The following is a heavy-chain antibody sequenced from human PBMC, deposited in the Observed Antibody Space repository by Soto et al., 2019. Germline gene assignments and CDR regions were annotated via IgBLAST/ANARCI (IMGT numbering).Heavy chain of an antibody. J-gene: IGHJ4*02. CDR1: GYTFTGYY. D-gene: IGHD1-26*01. V-gene: IGHV1-2*02. CDR3: ARGSPRMGALPTF. Sequence: ASVKVSCKASGYTFTGYYIHWVRQAPGQGLEWMGWINPKSGDTNYAQKFQGRVSMTRDTSITTAYMEVSRLKSDDTAVYYCARGSPRMGALPTFWGQGTLVTVSS. CDR2: INPKSGDT.